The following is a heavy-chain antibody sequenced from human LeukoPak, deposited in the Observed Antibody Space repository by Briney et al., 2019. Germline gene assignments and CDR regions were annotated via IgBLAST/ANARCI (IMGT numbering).Heavy chain of an antibody. V-gene: IGHV1-8*03. Sequence: ASVKVSCKASGYTFTSYDINWVRQATGQGLEWMGWMNPNSGSTGYAQKFQGRVTITRNTSISTAYMELSRLRSEDTAVYYCARFIEGYSYGSLEYYFDYWGQGTLVTVSS. CDR1: GYTFTSYD. CDR2: MNPNSGST. J-gene: IGHJ4*02. CDR3: ARFIEGYSYGSLEYYFDY. D-gene: IGHD5-18*01.